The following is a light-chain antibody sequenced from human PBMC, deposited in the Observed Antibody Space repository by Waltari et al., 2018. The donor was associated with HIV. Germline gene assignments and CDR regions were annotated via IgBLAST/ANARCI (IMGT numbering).Light chain of an antibody. J-gene: IGLJ2*01. Sequence: SYELTQPPSVSVSPGQTARITCSGDALPNQSVYWYQQKPGQAPVLVIYKDSERPLGSPERFSGSSSGTTVTLTISGVQAEDGADYFCQSADSSGTFVVFGGGTKLTVL. CDR3: QSADSSGTFVV. V-gene: IGLV3-25*03. CDR2: KDS. CDR1: ALPNQS.